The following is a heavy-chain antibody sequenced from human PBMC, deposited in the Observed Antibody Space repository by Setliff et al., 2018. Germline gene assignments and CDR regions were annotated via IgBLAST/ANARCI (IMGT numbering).Heavy chain of an antibody. Sequence: LSLTCTVSGGSISSYYWSWIRQPAGKGLEWIGHIYIGGSANYNPSLKSRVTMSIDTSKNQFSLKLSSVTAADTAVYYCARGGIAMNHYMDVWGKGTTVTVSS. CDR3: ARGGIAMNHYMDV. CDR2: IYIGGSA. CDR1: GGSISSYY. V-gene: IGHV4-4*07. J-gene: IGHJ6*03. D-gene: IGHD6-13*01.